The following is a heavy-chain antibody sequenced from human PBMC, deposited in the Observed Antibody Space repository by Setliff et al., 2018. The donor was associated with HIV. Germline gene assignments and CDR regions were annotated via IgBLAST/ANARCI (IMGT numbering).Heavy chain of an antibody. CDR1: GGSISSSSDY. D-gene: IGHD2-15*01. V-gene: IGHV4-39*02. Sequence: SETLSLTCTVSGGSISSSSDYWGWIRQPPGKGLEWIGYIYYSGSTYYNPSLKSRITISVDTSKNQFSLKLSSVTAADTAVYYCAREYCSAGSCYSGRWGQGMLVTVSS. CDR3: AREYCSAGSCYSGR. J-gene: IGHJ4*02. CDR2: IYYSGST.